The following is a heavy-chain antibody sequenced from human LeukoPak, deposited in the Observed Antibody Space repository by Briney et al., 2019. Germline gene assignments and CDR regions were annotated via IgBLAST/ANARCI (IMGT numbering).Heavy chain of an antibody. CDR1: GFTLSSFA. D-gene: IGHD1-1*01. CDR3: AAAPRPTTPLLPVDY. V-gene: IGHV3-23*01. Sequence: GGSLRLSCAASGFTLSSFAVSWVRQAPGKGLEWVSSISGSGDAAYYADSVKGRFTISRDNSKNILYLQMNSLGAEDSAVYYCAAAPRPTTPLLPVDYWGQGTLATVSS. J-gene: IGHJ4*02. CDR2: ISGSGDAA.